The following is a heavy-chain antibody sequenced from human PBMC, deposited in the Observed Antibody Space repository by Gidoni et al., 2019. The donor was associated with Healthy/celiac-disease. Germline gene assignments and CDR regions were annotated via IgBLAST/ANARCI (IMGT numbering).Heavy chain of an antibody. Sequence: EVQLVEAGGGLVQPGGSLSLSCAASVFTCSSFAMSWVRQSPGKGLEWVSAISGSGCSTYYADSVKGLFPISRDNSKTTLYLQMNSLRAEDTAVYYCAKDLWGSGRYYFDYWGQGTLVTVSS. CDR1: VFTCSSFA. CDR2: ISGSGCST. J-gene: IGHJ4*02. D-gene: IGHD1-26*01. CDR3: AKDLWGSGRYYFDY. V-gene: IGHV3-23*04.